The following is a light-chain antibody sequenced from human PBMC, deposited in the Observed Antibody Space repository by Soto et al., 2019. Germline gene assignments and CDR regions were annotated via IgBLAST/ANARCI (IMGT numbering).Light chain of an antibody. CDR3: QQYNDWTLT. J-gene: IGKJ4*01. Sequence: EIVMTQSPATLYVSPGDGATLSCRASQSVDSNLAWYQQKPGQTPRLLIYGASTRPTGIPARFSGIGSGTEFTLTIISLKSEDSAVYDGQQYNDWTLTFCGGTKVDIK. V-gene: IGKV3D-15*01. CDR2: GAS. CDR1: QSVDSN.